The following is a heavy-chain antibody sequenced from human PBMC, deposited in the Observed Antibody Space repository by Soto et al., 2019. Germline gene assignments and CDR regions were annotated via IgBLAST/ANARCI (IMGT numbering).Heavy chain of an antibody. J-gene: IGHJ5*02. V-gene: IGHV2-5*02. D-gene: IGHD3-10*01. Sequence: QITLKESGPTLVRPTQTLTLTCTFSGFSLSTTGVGVGWIRQPPGKALEWLALIYWDDDKRYSPSLKSRLTITKHTTKSEVSLTMTNMDSVDTDRYYCAQRLPLYGSGRERGNWFDPWGQGTLVTVSS. CDR1: GFSLSTTGVG. CDR2: IYWDDDK. CDR3: AQRLPLYGSGRERGNWFDP.